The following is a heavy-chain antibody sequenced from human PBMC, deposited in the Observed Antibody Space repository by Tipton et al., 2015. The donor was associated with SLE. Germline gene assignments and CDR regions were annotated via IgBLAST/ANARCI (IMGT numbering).Heavy chain of an antibody. D-gene: IGHD1-26*01. CDR2: IYDSGST. CDR3: ARARLGGPFDS. Sequence: TLSLTCNVSGGSFSGYYWNWIRQPPGKGLEWIGYIYDSGSTNFNPSLKSRVIISEDTSKNQFSLKLRSVTAADSAIYYCARARLGGPFDSWGRGPLVPVSS. CDR1: GGSFSGYY. J-gene: IGHJ4*02. V-gene: IGHV4-59*01.